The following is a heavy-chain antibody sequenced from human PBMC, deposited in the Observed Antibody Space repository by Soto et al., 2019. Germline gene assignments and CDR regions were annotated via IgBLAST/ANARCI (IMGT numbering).Heavy chain of an antibody. Sequence: LSLPFTVSGGSLSSGDYYWSWIRQPPGKGLEWIGYIYYSGSTYYNPSLKSRVTISVDTSKNQFSLKLSSVTAADTAVYYCARDAFYYDSRGPSSYYYYYGMDVWGQGTTVTVSS. J-gene: IGHJ6*02. D-gene: IGHD3-22*01. V-gene: IGHV4-30-4*01. CDR1: GGSLSSGDYY. CDR3: ARDAFYYDSRGPSSYYYYYGMDV. CDR2: IYYSGST.